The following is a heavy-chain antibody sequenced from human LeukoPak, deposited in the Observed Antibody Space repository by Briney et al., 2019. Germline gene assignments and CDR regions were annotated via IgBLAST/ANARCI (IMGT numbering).Heavy chain of an antibody. Sequence: GASVKVSCKSSGYTFTDYDINWVRQAAGQGLEWMGWMNPDSGNTGYAQKFQGRVTMTRDSSTNTAYMELTSLRFEDTAGYYCARGEVIVGAYRSAYFDYWGQGTLVTVSS. D-gene: IGHD1-26*01. CDR3: ARGEVIVGAYRSAYFDY. J-gene: IGHJ4*02. CDR1: GYTFTDYD. CDR2: MNPDSGNT. V-gene: IGHV1-8*02.